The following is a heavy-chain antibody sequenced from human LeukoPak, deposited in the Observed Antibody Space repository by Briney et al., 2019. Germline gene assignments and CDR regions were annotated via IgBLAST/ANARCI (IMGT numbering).Heavy chain of an antibody. Sequence: GGSLRLSCAASGFTFSSYSMNWVRQAPGKGLEWVSSISSSSSYIYYADSVKGRFTISRDNAKNSLYLQTNSLRAEDTAVYYCAYAFGGVINTRFDYWGQGTLVTVSS. V-gene: IGHV3-21*01. J-gene: IGHJ4*02. CDR1: GFTFSSYS. D-gene: IGHD3-16*01. CDR2: ISSSSSYI. CDR3: AYAFGGVINTRFDY.